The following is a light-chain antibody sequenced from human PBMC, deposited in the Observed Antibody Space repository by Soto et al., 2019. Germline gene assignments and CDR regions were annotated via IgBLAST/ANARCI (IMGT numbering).Light chain of an antibody. CDR2: GAS. CDR1: QIVSSSY. J-gene: IGKJ5*01. CDR3: QQYGNSPIT. Sequence: EIVLTQSPGTLSLSPGERATLSCRASQIVSSSYLAWYQQKPGQAPRLLIYGASSRATGIPARFSGSGSGTDFTLTISRLEPEDFAVYYCQQYGNSPITFGQGTRLEIK. V-gene: IGKV3-20*01.